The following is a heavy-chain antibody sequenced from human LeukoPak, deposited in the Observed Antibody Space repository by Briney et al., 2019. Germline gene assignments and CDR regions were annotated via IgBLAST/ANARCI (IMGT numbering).Heavy chain of an antibody. CDR1: GFTFSAYS. D-gene: IGHD4-17*01. CDR2: ISSSSSYI. Sequence: GGSLRVSCEASGFTFSAYSMNWVRQAPGKGLEWVSSISSSSSYIYYADSVKGRFTISRDNAKNSLYLQMNSLRAEDTAVYYCAREYGDYEGGDWFDPWGQGTLVTVSS. V-gene: IGHV3-21*04. CDR3: AREYGDYEGGDWFDP. J-gene: IGHJ5*02.